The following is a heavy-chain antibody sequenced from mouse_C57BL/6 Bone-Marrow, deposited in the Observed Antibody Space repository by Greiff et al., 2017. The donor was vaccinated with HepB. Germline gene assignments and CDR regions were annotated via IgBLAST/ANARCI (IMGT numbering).Heavy chain of an antibody. CDR2: IYYSGTI. Sequence: EVKLVESGPGLVKPSQTVFLTCTVTGISITTGNYRWSWIRQFPGNKLEWIGYIYYSGTITYNPSPTSRTTITRDTPKNQFFLEMNSLTAEDTATYYCARDRDYGPYWYFDVWGTGTTVTVSS. V-gene: IGHV3-5*01. D-gene: IGHD1-1*01. CDR1: GISITTGNYR. CDR3: ARDRDYGPYWYFDV. J-gene: IGHJ1*03.